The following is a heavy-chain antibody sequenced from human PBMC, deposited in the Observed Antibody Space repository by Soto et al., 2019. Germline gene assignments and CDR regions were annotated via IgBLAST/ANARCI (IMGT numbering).Heavy chain of an antibody. V-gene: IGHV4-34*01. CDR3: ARGLDMLTGSTYYFDY. J-gene: IGHJ4*02. CDR1: GGSFIGYY. CDR2: INHSGST. Sequence: SETLSLTCAVYGGSFIGYYWSWIRQPPGKGLEWIGEINHSGSTNYNPSLKSRVTISVDTYKNQFSLKLSFVTAADTAVYNCARGLDMLTGSTYYFDYWGQGTLVTVTS. D-gene: IGHD3-9*01.